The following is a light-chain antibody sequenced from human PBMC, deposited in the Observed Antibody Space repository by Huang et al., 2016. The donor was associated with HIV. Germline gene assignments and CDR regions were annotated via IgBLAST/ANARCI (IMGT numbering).Light chain of an antibody. CDR2: GAS. CDR1: QIVSSSY. V-gene: IGKV3-20*01. Sequence: EIVLTQSPGTLSLSPGERATLSCRASQIVSSSYLAWYQQKPGQAPRLLIYGASSRATGIPDRFSGSGSGTDFTLTISRLEPEDFAVYYCQQYGSSPVTFGQGTKLEIK. J-gene: IGKJ2*01. CDR3: QQYGSSPVT.